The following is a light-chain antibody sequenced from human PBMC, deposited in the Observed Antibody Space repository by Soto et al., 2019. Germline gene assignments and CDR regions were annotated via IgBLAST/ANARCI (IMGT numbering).Light chain of an antibody. Sequence: QSALTKPASVSGSHGQSITISCTGTSSDVGGYNFVSWYQQHPGKAPKLMIYDVRNRPSGVSNRFSGSKSVNTASLTISGLQAEDEADYYCSSYTSISTYVFGTGTKVTVL. CDR3: SSYTSISTYV. CDR1: SSDVGGYNF. J-gene: IGLJ1*01. CDR2: DVR. V-gene: IGLV2-14*01.